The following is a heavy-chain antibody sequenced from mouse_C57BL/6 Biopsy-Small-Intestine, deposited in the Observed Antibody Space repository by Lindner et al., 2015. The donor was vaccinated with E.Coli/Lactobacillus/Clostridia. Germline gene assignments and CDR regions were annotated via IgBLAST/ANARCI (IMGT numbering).Heavy chain of an antibody. D-gene: IGHD2-13*01. J-gene: IGHJ4*01. Sequence: SVKVSCKASGYIFTNYAIHWVRQAPGQRLEWMGWISGDTGSTKYSLKFEDRATITTDTPASTASMELSSLTSEDTAVYYCVRDVLTIDSRYDYWGQGTLVTVSS. CDR2: ISGDTGST. CDR1: GYIFTNYA. V-gene: IGHV1-14*01. CDR3: VRDVLTIDSRYDY.